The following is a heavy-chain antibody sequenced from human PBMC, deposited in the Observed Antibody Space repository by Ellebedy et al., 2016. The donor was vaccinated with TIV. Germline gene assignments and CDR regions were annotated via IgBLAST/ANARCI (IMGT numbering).Heavy chain of an antibody. J-gene: IGHJ6*02. Sequence: ASVKVSCKASGYTFTGYYMHWVRQAPGQALEWMGIINPSGGSTSYAQKFQGRVTMTRDTSISTAYMELSRLRSDDTAVYYCARDSETTHGMDVWGQGTTVTVSS. V-gene: IGHV1-46*01. D-gene: IGHD1-1*01. CDR1: GYTFTGYY. CDR2: INPSGGST. CDR3: ARDSETTHGMDV.